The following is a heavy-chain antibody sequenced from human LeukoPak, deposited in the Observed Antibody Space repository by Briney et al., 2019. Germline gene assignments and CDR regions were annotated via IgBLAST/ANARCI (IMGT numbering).Heavy chain of an antibody. D-gene: IGHD2-8*01. V-gene: IGHV3-43*02. CDR3: AKVQKVLLVYVTTFDY. CDR1: GFTFDDYA. Sequence: GGSLRLSCVASGFTFDDYAMHWVRQAPGKSLEWVSRISGDGGNTYYTDSVRGRFTISRDNSKNSLYLQMNSLRPEDTALYYCAKVQKVLLVYVTTFDYWGQGTLVTVSS. CDR2: ISGDGGNT. J-gene: IGHJ4*02.